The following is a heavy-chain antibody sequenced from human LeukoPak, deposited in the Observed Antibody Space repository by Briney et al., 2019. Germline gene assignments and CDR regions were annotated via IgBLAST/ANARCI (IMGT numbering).Heavy chain of an antibody. CDR2: INSDGSSA. CDR3: AKDSAPNDYKDGTDV. D-gene: IGHD1-1*01. J-gene: IGHJ6*04. Sequence: GGSLRLSCAASGFTFSNYWMHWVRQAPGKGLVWVSRINSDGSSAYYADSVKGRFTISRDNAKNTLYLQMNSLRVEDTAVYYCAKDSAPNDYKDGTDVWGKGTTVTVSS. V-gene: IGHV3-74*01. CDR1: GFTFSNYW.